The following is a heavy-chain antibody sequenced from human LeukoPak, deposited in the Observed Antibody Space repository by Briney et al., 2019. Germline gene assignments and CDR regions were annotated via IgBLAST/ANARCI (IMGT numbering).Heavy chain of an antibody. J-gene: IGHJ3*02. D-gene: IGHD3-10*01. V-gene: IGHV1-8*01. CDR1: GYTFTSYD. CDR3: ARDPPMVHEDAFDI. CDR2: MNPNSGNT. Sequence: GASVKVSCKASGYTFTSYDINWVRQATGQGLEWMGWMNPNSGNTGYAQKFQGRVTMTRNTSISTAYMELSSLRSEDTAVYYCARDPPMVHEDAFDIWGQGTMVTVSS.